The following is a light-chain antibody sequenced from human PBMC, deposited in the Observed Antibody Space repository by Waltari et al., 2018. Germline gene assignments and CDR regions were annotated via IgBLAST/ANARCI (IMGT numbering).Light chain of an antibody. CDR3: QHRSNWPPGLT. CDR2: DAS. CDR1: PTVSSY. V-gene: IGKV3-11*01. Sequence: EIVLTQSPATLSLSPGERVTLSCRASPTVSSYVAWYQQIPGQAPRLLIYDASIRVPGTPARFSGSGSGTDFTLTISSLEPEDFAVYYCQHRSNWPPGLTFGGGTKVEIK. J-gene: IGKJ4*01.